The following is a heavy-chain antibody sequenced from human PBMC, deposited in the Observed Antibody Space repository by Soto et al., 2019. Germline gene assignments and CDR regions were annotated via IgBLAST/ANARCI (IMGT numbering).Heavy chain of an antibody. V-gene: IGHV4-61*01. D-gene: IGHD3-22*01. CDR1: GGSVSSGSYY. CDR3: ARAPMVLTRSYFDS. CDR2: ISSSGNT. Sequence: SEKLSVTCTVSGGSVSSGSYYWIWIRQPPGKGLEWIGYISSSGNTNYNPSLKSRVSISVDTSKNQFSLNLTSVTAADTAVYYWARAPMVLTRSYFDSWVQGTPV. J-gene: IGHJ4*02.